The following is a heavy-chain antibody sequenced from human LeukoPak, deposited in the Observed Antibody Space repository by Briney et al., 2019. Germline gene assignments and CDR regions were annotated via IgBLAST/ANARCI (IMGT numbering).Heavy chain of an antibody. J-gene: IGHJ4*02. Sequence: SETLSLTCTVSGYSISSGYYWGWIRQPPGKGLEWIGSIYHSGSTYYNPPLKSRVTISVDTSKNQFSLKLSSVTAADTAVYYCARDTRSGGGSYYDYWGQGTLVTVSS. D-gene: IGHD1-26*01. CDR1: GYSISSGYY. CDR3: ARDTRSGGGSYYDY. CDR2: IYHSGST. V-gene: IGHV4-38-2*02.